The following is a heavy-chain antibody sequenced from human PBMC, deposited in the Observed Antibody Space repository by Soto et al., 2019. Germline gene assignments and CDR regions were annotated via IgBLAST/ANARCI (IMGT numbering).Heavy chain of an antibody. D-gene: IGHD2-15*01. Sequence: SVKVSCKASGYTFTSYGISWVRHAPGQGLEWMGWISAYNGSTNYAQKLQGRVTMTTDTSTSTAYMELRSLRSDDTAVYYCARDIVVVVAATGHDAFDIWGQGTMVTVSS. CDR1: GYTFTSYG. V-gene: IGHV1-18*01. CDR3: ARDIVVVVAATGHDAFDI. CDR2: ISAYNGST. J-gene: IGHJ3*02.